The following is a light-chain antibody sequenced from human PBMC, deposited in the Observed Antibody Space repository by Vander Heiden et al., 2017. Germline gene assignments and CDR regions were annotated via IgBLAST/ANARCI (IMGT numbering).Light chain of an antibody. CDR3: QQYDSWLYT. Sequence: EVVMTQSPATLSASPGDRVTLSCRASQSITSYLAWYQQKPGQAPMLLVYGASTMATGIPARFSGSGSGTEFTLTISSLQSEDFAVYYCQQYDSWLYTFGQGTKLEIK. V-gene: IGKV3-15*01. CDR1: QSITSY. J-gene: IGKJ2*01. CDR2: GAS.